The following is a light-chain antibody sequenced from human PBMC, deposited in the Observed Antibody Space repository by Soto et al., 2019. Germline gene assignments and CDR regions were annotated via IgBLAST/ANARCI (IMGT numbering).Light chain of an antibody. CDR1: QGASTY. CDR3: QQLSAYPLT. Sequence: DIQLTQSPSILSASVGDRVTITCRASQGASTYLAWFQQKPGRAPKLLIYGASTLHSGVPARFSGSGSGTDFTLTISNLQPEDFATYYCQQLSAYPLTFGRGTRLEIK. V-gene: IGKV1-9*01. J-gene: IGKJ5*01. CDR2: GAS.